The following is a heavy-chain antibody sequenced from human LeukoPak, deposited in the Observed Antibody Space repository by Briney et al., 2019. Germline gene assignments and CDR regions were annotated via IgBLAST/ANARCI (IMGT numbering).Heavy chain of an antibody. CDR1: GGTFSGYA. D-gene: IGHD1-26*01. Sequence: SVKVSCKACGGTFSGYAISWVRQAPGQGLEWMGGMIPIFGTANYAQKFQGRVTITTDESTSTAYMELSSLRSEDAAVYYCARLREEWFDHWGQGTLVTVSS. J-gene: IGHJ5*02. CDR3: ARLREEWFDH. V-gene: IGHV1-69*05. CDR2: MIPIFGTA.